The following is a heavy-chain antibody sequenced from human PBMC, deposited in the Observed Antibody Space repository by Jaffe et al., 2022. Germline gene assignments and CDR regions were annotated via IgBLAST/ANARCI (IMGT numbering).Heavy chain of an antibody. CDR1: GGSISSYY. J-gene: IGHJ4*02. Sequence: QVQLQESGPGLVKPSETLSLTCTVSGGSISSYYWSWIRQPPGKGLEWIGYIYYSGSTNYNPSLKSRVTISVDTSKNQFSLKLSSVTAADTAVYYCARGLGSNCSSTSCYLTIKRSRHYYFDYWGQGTLVTVSS. D-gene: IGHD2-2*01. CDR2: IYYSGST. CDR3: ARGLGSNCSSTSCYLTIKRSRHYYFDY. V-gene: IGHV4-59*01.